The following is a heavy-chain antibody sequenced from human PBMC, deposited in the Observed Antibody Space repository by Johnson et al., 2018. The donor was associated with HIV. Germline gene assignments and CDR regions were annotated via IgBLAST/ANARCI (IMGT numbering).Heavy chain of an antibody. D-gene: IGHD1/OR15-1a*01. V-gene: IGHV3-64*04. J-gene: IGHJ3*01. CDR1: GFTFSRHP. CDR2: IASLGDNT. CDR3: VRDISGTLGDAFDV. Sequence: QVQLVESGGGVVQPGESLRLSCAPSGFTFSRHPMHWVRQAPGKGLEHVATIASLGDNTYYADSVKGRFTISRDNFKNMLYLQMNSLRAEDTAVYYCVRDISGTLGDAFDVWGQGTMVTVSS.